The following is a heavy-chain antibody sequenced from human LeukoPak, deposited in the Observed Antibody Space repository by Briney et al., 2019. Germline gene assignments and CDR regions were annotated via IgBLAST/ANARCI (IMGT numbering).Heavy chain of an antibody. CDR3: AKDTEGSSWYMGAFDI. CDR2: ISWNSGSI. J-gene: IGHJ3*02. V-gene: IGHV3-9*01. D-gene: IGHD6-13*01. CDR1: GFTFDDYA. Sequence: GGSLRLSCAASGFTFDDYAMHWVRQAPGKGLEWVSGISWNSGSIGYADSVKGRFTISRDNAKNSLYLQMNSLRAEDTALYYCAKDTEGSSWYMGAFDIWGQGTMVTVSS.